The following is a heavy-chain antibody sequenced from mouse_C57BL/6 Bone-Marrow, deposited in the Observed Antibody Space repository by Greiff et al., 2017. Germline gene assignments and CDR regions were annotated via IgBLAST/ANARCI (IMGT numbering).Heavy chain of an antibody. CDR2: IDPEDGDT. Sequence: VQLQQSGAELVRPGASVKLSCTASGFNIKDDYMHWVKQRPEQGLEWIGWIDPEDGDTEYASKFQGKATITADTSSNTAYLQLSSLTSEDTAVYYCTSGMVDVWGTGTTVTVSS. V-gene: IGHV14-4*01. CDR3: TSGMVDV. CDR1: GFNIKDDY. D-gene: IGHD2-3*01. J-gene: IGHJ1*03.